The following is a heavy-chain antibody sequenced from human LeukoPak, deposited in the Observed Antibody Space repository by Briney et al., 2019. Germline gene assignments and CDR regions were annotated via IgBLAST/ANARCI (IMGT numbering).Heavy chain of an antibody. CDR1: GYSFTSYW. Sequence: GESLKISCKGSGYSFTSYWIGWVRQRPGEGLEWMGMIYPGDSDTRYSPSFQGQVTISADKSISTAYLQWSSLKASDTAMYYCARPKDTAMRSLDYGMDVWGQGTTVTVSS. D-gene: IGHD5-18*01. CDR2: IYPGDSDT. CDR3: ARPKDTAMRSLDYGMDV. J-gene: IGHJ6*02. V-gene: IGHV5-51*01.